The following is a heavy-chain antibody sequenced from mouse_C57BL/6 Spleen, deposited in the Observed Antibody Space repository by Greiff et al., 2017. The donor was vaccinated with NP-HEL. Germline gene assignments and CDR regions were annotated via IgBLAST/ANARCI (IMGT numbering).Heavy chain of an antibody. D-gene: IGHD1-1*01. J-gene: IGHJ2*01. V-gene: IGHV1-19*01. CDR2: INPYNGGT. CDR1: GYTFTDYY. CDR3: ARFITTDYYFDY. Sequence: EVQLQQSGPVLVKPGASVKMSCKASGYTFTDYYMNWVKQSHGKSLEWIGVINPYNGGTSYNQKFKGKATLTVDKSSSTAYMELNSLTSEDSAVYYCARFITTDYYFDYWGQGTTLTVSS.